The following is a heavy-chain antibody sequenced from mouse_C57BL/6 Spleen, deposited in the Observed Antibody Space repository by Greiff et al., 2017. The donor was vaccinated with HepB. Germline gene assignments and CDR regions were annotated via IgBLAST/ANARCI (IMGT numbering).Heavy chain of an antibody. CDR2: IWRGGST. D-gene: IGHD2-5*01. CDR3: AKKGGYSNYNYAMDY. Sequence: VQLVESGPGLVQPSQSLSITCTVSGFSLTSYGVHWVRQSPGKGLEWLGVIWRGGSTDYNAAFMSRLSITKDNSKSQVFFKMNSLQADDTAIYYCAKKGGYSNYNYAMDYWGQGTSVTVSS. V-gene: IGHV2-5*01. CDR1: GFSLTSYG. J-gene: IGHJ4*01.